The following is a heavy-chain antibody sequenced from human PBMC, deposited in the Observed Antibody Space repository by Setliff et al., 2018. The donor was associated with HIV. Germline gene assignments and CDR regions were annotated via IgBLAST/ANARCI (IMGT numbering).Heavy chain of an antibody. CDR1: GKTLIEVS. D-gene: IGHD1-26*01. Sequence: ASVKVSCKVSGKTLIEVSLHWVRQAPGKGLEWMGGFEPEEGETIYAQKFQGRVTMTEATSTDTACMELSSLRSEDTAVYYCATLSWGLPRGFDNWGPGTLVTVSS. CDR3: ATLSWGLPRGFDN. J-gene: IGHJ4*02. CDR2: FEPEEGET. V-gene: IGHV1-24*01.